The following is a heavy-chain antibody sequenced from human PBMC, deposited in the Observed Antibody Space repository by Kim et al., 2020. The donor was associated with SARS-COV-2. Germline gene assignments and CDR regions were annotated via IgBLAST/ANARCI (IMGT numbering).Heavy chain of an antibody. D-gene: IGHD1-26*01. CDR3: ARDQKWELPLGGYYYYYGMDV. CDR1: GGSISSSNW. J-gene: IGHJ6*02. Sequence: SETLSLTCAVSGGSISSSNWWSWVRQPPGKGLEWIGEIYHSGSTNYNPSLKSRVTISVDKSKNQFPLKLSSVTAADTAVYYCARDQKWELPLGGYYYYYGMDVWGQGTPVTVSS. V-gene: IGHV4-4*02. CDR2: IYHSGST.